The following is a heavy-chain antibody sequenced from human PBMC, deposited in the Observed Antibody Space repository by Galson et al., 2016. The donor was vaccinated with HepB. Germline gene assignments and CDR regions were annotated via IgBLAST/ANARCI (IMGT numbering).Heavy chain of an antibody. D-gene: IGHD1-7*01. CDR3: AKERLVLRSLDH. J-gene: IGHJ4*02. Sequence: SLRLSCAASGFVFSNFGLSWVRQAPGKGLEWVASISTRRPTYYSDSVQGLFTISRDNSNNTLYLQMNGPRAEDTAVYYCAKERLVLRSLDHWGQGTLLTVSS. V-gene: IGHV3-23*01. CDR2: ISTRRPT. CDR1: GFVFSNFG.